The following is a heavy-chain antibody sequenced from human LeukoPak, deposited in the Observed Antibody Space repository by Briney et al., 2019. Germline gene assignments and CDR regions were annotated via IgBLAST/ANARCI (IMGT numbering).Heavy chain of an antibody. CDR2: ISDSSSST. D-gene: IGHD6-25*01. V-gene: IGHV3-21*01. CDR3: ARGRYSSVESYFDY. J-gene: IGHJ4*02. CDR1: GFTFIDYS. Sequence: GGSLRLSCAGSGFTFIDYSMNWVRQAPGKGLEWVSSISDSSSSTFYADSVKGRFTITRDNAKNSLFLQMNSLRAEDTAVYFCARGRYSSVESYFDYWGQGTLVSVSS.